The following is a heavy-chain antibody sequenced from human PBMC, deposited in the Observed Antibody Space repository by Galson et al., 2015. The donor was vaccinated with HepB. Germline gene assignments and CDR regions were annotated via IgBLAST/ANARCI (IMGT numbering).Heavy chain of an antibody. D-gene: IGHD2-21*02. CDR3: ARHGPPHIVVVTAPRRYFDL. CDR2: IYPGDSDT. V-gene: IGHV5-51*01. Sequence: QSGAEVKKPEESLKISCKGSGYSFTSYWIGWVRQMPGKGLEWMGIIYPGDSDTRYSPSFQGQVTISADKSISTAYLQWSNLKASDTAMYYCARHGPPHIVVVTAPRRYFDLWGRGTLVTVSS. J-gene: IGHJ2*01. CDR1: GYSFTSYW.